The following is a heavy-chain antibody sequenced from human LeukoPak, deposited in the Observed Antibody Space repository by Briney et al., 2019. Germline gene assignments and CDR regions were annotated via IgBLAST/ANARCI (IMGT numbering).Heavy chain of an antibody. V-gene: IGHV1-18*01. Sequence: ASVKVSCKASGYTFTSYGISWVRQAPGQGLEWMGWISAYNGNTNYAQKFQGRVTMTRNTSISTAYMELSSLRSEDTAVYYCARGYGSGSGYYYDMDVWGQGTTVTVSS. CDR3: ARGYGSGSGYYYDMDV. D-gene: IGHD3-10*01. J-gene: IGHJ6*02. CDR1: GYTFTSYG. CDR2: ISAYNGNT.